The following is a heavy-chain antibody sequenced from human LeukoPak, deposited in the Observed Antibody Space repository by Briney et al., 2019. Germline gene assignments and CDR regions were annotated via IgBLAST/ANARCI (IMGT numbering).Heavy chain of an antibody. D-gene: IGHD6-19*01. CDR3: AKEAGSGWDDFDY. Sequence: GSLRLSCAASGFTFSRYAMSWVRQAPGKGLEWVSSLSGSGGGTYYADSVRGRFIISRDNSKNTLYLEMNSLRAEDTAVYYCAKEAGSGWDDFDYWGQGTLVTVSS. J-gene: IGHJ4*02. CDR1: GFTFSRYA. V-gene: IGHV3-23*01. CDR2: LSGSGGGT.